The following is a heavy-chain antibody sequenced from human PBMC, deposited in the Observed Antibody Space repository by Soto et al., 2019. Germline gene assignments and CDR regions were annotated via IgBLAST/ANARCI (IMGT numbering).Heavy chain of an antibody. D-gene: IGHD6-19*01. CDR3: ARVKQWLEYDY. Sequence: EVQLVESGGGLVQPGGSLRLSCAASGFTFSSYDMHWVRQATGKGLEWVSAIGTAVDTYYPGSVKGRFTISRENAKNSLYLQMNSLRAEDTAVYYCARVKQWLEYDYWGQGTMVTVSS. CDR2: IGTAVDT. J-gene: IGHJ4*02. CDR1: GFTFSSYD. V-gene: IGHV3-13*01.